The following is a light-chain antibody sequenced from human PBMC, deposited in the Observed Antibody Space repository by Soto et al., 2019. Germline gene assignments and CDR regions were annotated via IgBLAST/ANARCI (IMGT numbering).Light chain of an antibody. CDR3: QQYNTWPIA. CDR1: QSVSSN. J-gene: IGKJ5*01. V-gene: IGKV3-15*01. CDR2: GAS. Sequence: EIVLTQSPGTLSLSPGERATLSCRASQSVSSNLAWYQQKPGQAPRLLIYGASIRATDIPARFSGSGSGTDFTLTISSLQSEDFVVYYCQQYNTWPIAFGQGTRLEIK.